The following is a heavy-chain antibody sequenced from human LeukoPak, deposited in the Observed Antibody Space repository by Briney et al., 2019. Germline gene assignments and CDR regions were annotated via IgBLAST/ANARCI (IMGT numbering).Heavy chain of an antibody. D-gene: IGHD3-10*01. V-gene: IGHV4-39*07. J-gene: IGHJ4*02. CDR1: GGSISSNNYY. CDR2: IYYSGST. Sequence: KPSETLSLTCTVSGGSISSNNYYWGWIRQPPGKGLEWIGSIYYSGSTYYNPSLKSRVTMSVDTSKNQFSLKLSSVTAADTAVYYCARGQYYYGSGSLYFDYWGQGTLVTVSS. CDR3: ARGQYYYGSGSLYFDY.